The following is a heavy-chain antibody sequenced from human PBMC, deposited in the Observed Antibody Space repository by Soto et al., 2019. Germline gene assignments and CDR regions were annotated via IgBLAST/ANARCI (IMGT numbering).Heavy chain of an antibody. V-gene: IGHV3-21*01. J-gene: IGHJ6*02. CDR1: GFTFSSYS. CDR2: ISSSSSYI. Sequence: GGSLRLSCAASGFTFSSYSMNWVRQAPGKGLEWVSSISSSSSYIYYADSVKGRFTISRDNAKNSLYLQMNSLRAEDTAVYYCANTPSSRTRDYYYGMDVWGQGTTVTVSS. CDR3: ANTPSSRTRDYYYGMDV. D-gene: IGHD6-13*01.